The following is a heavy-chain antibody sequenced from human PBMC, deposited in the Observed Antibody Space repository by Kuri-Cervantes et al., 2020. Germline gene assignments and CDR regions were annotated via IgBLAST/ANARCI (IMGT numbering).Heavy chain of an antibody. CDR1: GGTFSSYA. V-gene: IGHV3-30*07. CDR2: ISSDGSNK. CDR3: ARAGSRISMVRGTYGLDV. D-gene: IGHD3-10*01. Sequence: SCKASGGTFSSYAIHWVRQAPGKGLEWVAVISSDGSNKYYADSVKGRFTISRDNSKNTLYLQMNSLRAEDTAVYYCARAGSRISMVRGTYGLDVWGQGTTVTVSS. J-gene: IGHJ6*02.